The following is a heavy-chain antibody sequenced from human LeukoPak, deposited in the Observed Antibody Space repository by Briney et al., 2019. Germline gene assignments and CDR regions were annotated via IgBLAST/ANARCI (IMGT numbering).Heavy chain of an antibody. J-gene: IGHJ3*02. CDR2: IYHSGST. CDR1: GGSISIGGYS. D-gene: IGHD2-2*01. Sequence: PSETLSLTCAVSGGSISIGGYSWSWIRQPPGKGLEWIGYIYHSGSTYYNPSLKSRVTISVDRSKNQFSLKLSSVTAADTAVYYCARIVPGWDAFDIWGQGTMVTVSS. V-gene: IGHV4-30-2*01. CDR3: ARIVPGWDAFDI.